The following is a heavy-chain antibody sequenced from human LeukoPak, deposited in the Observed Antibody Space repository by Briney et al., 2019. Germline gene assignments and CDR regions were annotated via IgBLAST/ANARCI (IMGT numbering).Heavy chain of an antibody. CDR1: GGSFSGYY. CDR2: INHSGST. V-gene: IGHV4-34*01. Sequence: SETLSLTCAVYGGSFSGYYWSWIRQPLGKGLEWIGEINHSGSTNCNSSLKSRVTISVDTSKNQFSLKLSSVTAADTAVCYCARGSNSTNYFDYWGQGTLVTVSS. J-gene: IGHJ4*02. D-gene: IGHD6-13*01. CDR3: ARGSNSTNYFDY.